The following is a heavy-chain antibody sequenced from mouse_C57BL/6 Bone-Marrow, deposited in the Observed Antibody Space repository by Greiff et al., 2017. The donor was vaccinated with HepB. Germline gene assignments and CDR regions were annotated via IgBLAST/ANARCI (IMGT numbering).Heavy chain of an antibody. Sequence: QVQLQQSGAELVKPGASVKISCKASGYAFSSYWMNWVKQRPGKGLEWIGQIYPGDGDTNYNGKFKGKATLTADKSSSTAYMQLSSLTSEDSAVYFCARSSITTVVARDYWGQGTTLTVSS. CDR3: ARSSITTVVARDY. CDR1: GYAFSSYW. J-gene: IGHJ2*01. V-gene: IGHV1-80*01. CDR2: IYPGDGDT. D-gene: IGHD1-1*01.